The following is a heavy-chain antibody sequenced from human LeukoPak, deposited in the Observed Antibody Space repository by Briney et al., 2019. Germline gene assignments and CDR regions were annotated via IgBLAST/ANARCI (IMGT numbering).Heavy chain of an antibody. Sequence: GASVKVSCKASGYIFTDYYIHWVRQAPGQGLEWMGWINPITGATDYAQNLQDRVTMTRDTSISTAYMELSRLRSDDTAVYYCTTKQRLDDWGQGTLVTVSS. CDR3: TTKQRLDD. V-gene: IGHV1-2*02. CDR1: GYIFTDYY. J-gene: IGHJ4*02. D-gene: IGHD6-25*01. CDR2: INPITGAT.